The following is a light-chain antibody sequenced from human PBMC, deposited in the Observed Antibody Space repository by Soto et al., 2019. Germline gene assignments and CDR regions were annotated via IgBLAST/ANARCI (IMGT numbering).Light chain of an antibody. J-gene: IGLJ1*01. CDR3: SSFTNTITRYA. CDR2: EVS. Sequence: QSVLTQPASVSGSPGQSITISCTGTSSDVGGYNYVSWFQHHPGKAPKLIIYEVSYRPSGVSNRFSGSKSGDTASLTISGLQAADEADYYCSSFTNTITRYAFGTGTKVTVL. CDR1: SSDVGGYNY. V-gene: IGLV2-14*01.